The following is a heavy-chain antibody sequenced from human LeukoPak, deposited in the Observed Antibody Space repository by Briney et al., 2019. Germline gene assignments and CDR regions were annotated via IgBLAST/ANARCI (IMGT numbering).Heavy chain of an antibody. V-gene: IGHV3-30*03. CDR2: ISYDGSNK. J-gene: IGHJ4*02. Sequence: PGGSLRLSCAASGFTFSSYGMHWVRQAPGKGLEWVAVISYDGSNKYYADSVKGRFTISRDNSKNTLYLQMNSLRAEDTAVYYCARDEGGYYYNFDYWGQGTLVTVSS. CDR1: GFTFSSYG. D-gene: IGHD3-10*01. CDR3: ARDEGGYYYNFDY.